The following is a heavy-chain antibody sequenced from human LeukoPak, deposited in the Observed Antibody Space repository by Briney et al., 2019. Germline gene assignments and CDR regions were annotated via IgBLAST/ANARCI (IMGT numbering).Heavy chain of an antibody. D-gene: IGHD3-10*01. J-gene: IGHJ4*02. CDR3: ARDGADVYGRAFDY. Sequence: SETLSLTCNVSGGSISSYFWTWIRQPAGKGLVWIGRIHASGTTNYNSSLKSRVSMSVDTSENQFSLKLTSVTAADTAVYFCARDGADVYGRAFDYWGQGTLVSVSS. CDR1: GGSISSYF. V-gene: IGHV4-4*07. CDR2: IHASGTT.